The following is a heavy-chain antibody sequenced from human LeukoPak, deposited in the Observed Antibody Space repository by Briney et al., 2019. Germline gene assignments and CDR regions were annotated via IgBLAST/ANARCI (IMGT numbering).Heavy chain of an antibody. Sequence: PSQTLSLTCTVSGGSISSGSYYWSWIRQPPGKGLEWIGEINHSGSTNYNPSLKSRVTISVDTSKNQFSLKLSSVTAADTAVYYCARSIGYYDSSGSLDYWGQGTLVTVSS. V-gene: IGHV4-39*07. CDR2: INHSGST. CDR3: ARSIGYYDSSGSLDY. CDR1: GGSISSGSYY. J-gene: IGHJ4*02. D-gene: IGHD3-22*01.